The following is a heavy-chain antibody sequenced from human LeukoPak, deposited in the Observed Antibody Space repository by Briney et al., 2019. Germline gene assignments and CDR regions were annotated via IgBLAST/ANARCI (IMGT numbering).Heavy chain of an antibody. Sequence: SETLSLTCTVSGGSISSGDYYWNWIRQPAGKGLEWIGRIYTSGSTNYNPSLKSRVTISVDTSKNQFSLRLSSVTAADTAVYYCASPDSGAFDIWGQGTMVTVSS. V-gene: IGHV4-61*02. CDR1: GGSISSGDYY. CDR3: ASPDSGAFDI. CDR2: IYTSGST. J-gene: IGHJ3*02. D-gene: IGHD1-14*01.